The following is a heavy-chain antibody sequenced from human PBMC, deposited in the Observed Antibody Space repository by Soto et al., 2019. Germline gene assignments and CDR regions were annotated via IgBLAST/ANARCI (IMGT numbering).Heavy chain of an antibody. CDR1: GYTFIGYY. CDR2: INPNTGDT. Sequence: GASVKVSCKASGYTFIGYYIHWVRQAPGQGLEWMGWINPNTGDTNYTQKFQGWVTMTRDTSISTAYMELSRLRSDDTAVYYCARVHTVAGIIRHFDFWGQGTQVTVYS. D-gene: IGHD6-19*01. V-gene: IGHV1-2*04. J-gene: IGHJ4*02. CDR3: ARVHTVAGIIRHFDF.